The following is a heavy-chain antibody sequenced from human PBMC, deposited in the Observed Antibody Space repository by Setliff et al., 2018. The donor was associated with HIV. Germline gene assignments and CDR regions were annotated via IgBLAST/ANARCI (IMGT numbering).Heavy chain of an antibody. D-gene: IGHD3-10*01. J-gene: IGHJ4*02. V-gene: IGHV2-5*08. Sequence: SGPTLVNPTQTLTLTCTFSGFSLTTSGIRVTWVRQPPGKALEWLTIVYWDDDKRYSPSLKSRLSITKETSKNQVVLTMANIDPVDTATYYCAHTYGSRSRYFDYWGQGTLVTVSS. CDR1: GFSLTTSGIR. CDR3: AHTYGSRSRYFDY. CDR2: VYWDDDK.